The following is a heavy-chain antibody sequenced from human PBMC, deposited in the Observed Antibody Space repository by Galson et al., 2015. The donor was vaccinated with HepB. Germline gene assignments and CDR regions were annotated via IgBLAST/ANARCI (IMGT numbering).Heavy chain of an antibody. CDR3: AREALVTVPAFDL. J-gene: IGHJ4*02. Sequence: SLRLSCAASGFTFNRHGMHWVRQTPGKGLEWVAAIWHDGSNQLYADSMKGRFTISRDNAKNTVYLRMNNLTPEDTAVYFCAREALVTVPAFDLWGQGTLVTVSS. V-gene: IGHV3-33*01. CDR2: IWHDGSNQ. CDR1: GFTFNRHG. D-gene: IGHD2-21*02.